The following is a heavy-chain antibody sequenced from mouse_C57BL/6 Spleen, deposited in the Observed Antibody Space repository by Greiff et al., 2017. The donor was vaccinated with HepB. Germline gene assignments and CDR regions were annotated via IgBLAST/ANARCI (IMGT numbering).Heavy chain of an antibody. CDR1: GYTFTSYW. J-gene: IGHJ2*01. CDR2: INPSNGGT. Sequence: QVQLQQPGAELVRPGSSVKLSCKASGYTFTSYWLHWVKQRPGQGLEWIGNINPSNGGTNYNEKFKSKATLTVDKSSSTAYMQLSSLTSEDSAVYYCARRSLGVFYFDYWGQGTTLTVSS. D-gene: IGHD3-3*01. CDR3: ARRSLGVFYFDY. V-gene: IGHV1-53*01.